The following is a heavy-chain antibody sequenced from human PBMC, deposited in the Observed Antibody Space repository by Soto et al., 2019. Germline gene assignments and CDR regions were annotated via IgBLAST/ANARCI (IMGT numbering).Heavy chain of an antibody. D-gene: IGHD3-16*02. CDR3: ARESPLLWGSYHNWFVP. J-gene: IGHJ5*02. CDR1: GYTSTSYY. Sequence: ASVKVSCKASGYTSTSYYMHWVRQAPGQGLEWMGIINPSGGNTSYAQKLQGRVTMTRDTSTSTVYMELRSLRSDDTAVYYCARESPLLWGSYHNWFVPCGQAPLLTLSS. V-gene: IGHV1-46*01. CDR2: INPSGGNT.